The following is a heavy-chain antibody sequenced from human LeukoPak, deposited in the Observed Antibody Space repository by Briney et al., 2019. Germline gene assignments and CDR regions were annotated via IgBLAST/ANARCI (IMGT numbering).Heavy chain of an antibody. D-gene: IGHD6-19*01. CDR1: GYTFTGYY. Sequence: ASAKVSCKASGYTFTGYYMHWVRQAPGQGLEWMGWINPNSGGTNYAQKFQGRVTMTRDTSISTAYMELSRLRSDDTAVYYCARDRRTIGPYSSGWFGWFDPWGQGTLVTVSS. J-gene: IGHJ5*02. CDR2: INPNSGGT. V-gene: IGHV1-2*02. CDR3: ARDRRTIGPYSSGWFGWFDP.